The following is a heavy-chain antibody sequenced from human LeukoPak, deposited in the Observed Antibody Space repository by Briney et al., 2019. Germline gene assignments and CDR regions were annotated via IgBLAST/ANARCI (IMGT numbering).Heavy chain of an antibody. D-gene: IGHD2-15*01. Sequence: SETLSLTCTVSGVSISSYYWSWIRQPAGKGLEWIGRIYTSGSTNYNPSLKSRVTMSVDTSKNQFSLKLSSVTAADTAVYYCARYYSGYYYYYYMDVWGKGTTVTVSS. CDR3: ARYYSGYYYYYYMDV. CDR1: GVSISSYY. CDR2: IYTSGST. V-gene: IGHV4-59*10. J-gene: IGHJ6*03.